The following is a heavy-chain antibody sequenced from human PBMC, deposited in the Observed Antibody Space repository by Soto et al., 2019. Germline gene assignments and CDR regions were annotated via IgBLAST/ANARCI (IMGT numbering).Heavy chain of an antibody. J-gene: IGHJ5*02. CDR1: GFTFSSYA. CDR3: ANTIYGDYVSWFDP. D-gene: IGHD4-17*01. CDR2: ISGSGGST. V-gene: IGHV3-23*01. Sequence: GGSLRLSCAASGFTFSSYAMSWVRQAPGKGLEWVSTISGSGGSTYYADSVKGRFTISRDNSKNTLYLQMNSLRAEDTAVYFCANTIYGDYVSWFDPRGQGTLVTVSS.